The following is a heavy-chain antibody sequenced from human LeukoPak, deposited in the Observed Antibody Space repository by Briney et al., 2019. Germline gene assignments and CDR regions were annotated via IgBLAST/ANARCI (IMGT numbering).Heavy chain of an antibody. V-gene: IGHV1-2*02. J-gene: IGHJ4*02. CDR3: ARDLAMYSPDLDY. Sequence: ASVKVSCKASGYTFTDYYLHWVRQAPGHGLEWMGWINPKTGVTKYAQNFQGRVTMTRDTSISTAYMEVNRLRSDDTAVFYCARDLAMYSPDLDYWGQGTLVTVSS. CDR2: INPKTGVT. CDR1: GYTFTDYY. D-gene: IGHD1-26*01.